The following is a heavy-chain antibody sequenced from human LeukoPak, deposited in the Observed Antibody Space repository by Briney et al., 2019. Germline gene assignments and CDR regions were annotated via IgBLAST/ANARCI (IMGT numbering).Heavy chain of an antibody. D-gene: IGHD3-22*01. J-gene: IGHJ4*02. CDR1: GFTFSSYA. V-gene: IGHV3-23*01. Sequence: GGSLRLSCAASGFTFSSYAMTWVRQAPGKGLEWVSGISASGGSTYYADSVKGRFTISRDNSKNTLYLQMNSLRAEDTAVYYCAKDRGGDEYYYDSSSESDLIYFDYWGQGTLVTVSS. CDR2: ISASGGST. CDR3: AKDRGGDEYYYDSSSESDLIYFDY.